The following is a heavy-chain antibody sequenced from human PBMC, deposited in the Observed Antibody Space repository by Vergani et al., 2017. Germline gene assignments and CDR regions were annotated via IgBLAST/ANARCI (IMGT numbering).Heavy chain of an antibody. CDR2: ISWNSNSI. CDR3: AKDLGTSSGGGWFDP. J-gene: IGHJ5*02. D-gene: IGHD6-6*01. CDR1: GFTSAGYA. Sequence: EAQLEESGGGLVLPGRSLRLSCVASGFTSAGYARHGVRQAPGRGMEWVSGISWNSNSIGYADSVKGRFTISRDNAKNSLYLQMHSLRAEDTALYYCAKDLGTSSGGGWFDPWGQGTLVTVSS. V-gene: IGHV3-9*02.